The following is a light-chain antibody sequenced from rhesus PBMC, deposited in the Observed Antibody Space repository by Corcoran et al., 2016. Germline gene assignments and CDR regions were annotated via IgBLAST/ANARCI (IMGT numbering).Light chain of an antibody. V-gene: IGKV1-33*02. Sequence: DIQMTQPPSSLPASVGDTVTITCQASQGISKYLSWYQQMPGKAPKLLIYAASPLQSGVPSRFSGSGSVTEFTLTISGLQHEDFATYYCQQHNGYPFTFGPGTKLDIQ. CDR1: QGISKY. CDR2: AAS. CDR3: QQHNGYPFT. J-gene: IGKJ3*01.